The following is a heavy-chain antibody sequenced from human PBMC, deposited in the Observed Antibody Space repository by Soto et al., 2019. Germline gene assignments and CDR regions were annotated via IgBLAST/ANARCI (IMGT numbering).Heavy chain of an antibody. Sequence: SETLSLTCTVSGGSISSSSYYWAWIRQPPGKGLEWLGSIYYSGSTYYNPSLKSRVTISVDTPKNQFSLNLNSVTAADTAVYYCASEMNGDYFDYWGQGTLVTVSS. CDR3: ASEMNGDYFDY. CDR1: GGSISSSSYY. J-gene: IGHJ4*02. CDR2: IYYSGST. V-gene: IGHV4-39*01. D-gene: IGHD4-17*01.